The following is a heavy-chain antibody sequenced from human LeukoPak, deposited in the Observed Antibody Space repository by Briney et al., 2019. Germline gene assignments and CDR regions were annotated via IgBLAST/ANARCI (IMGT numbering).Heavy chain of an antibody. J-gene: IGHJ5*02. CDR2: INPNSGGT. V-gene: IGHV1-2*02. D-gene: IGHD2-2*01. CDR1: GYTFTAYY. Sequence: GASVKVSCKASGYTFTAYYMHWVRQAPGQGLEWMGWINPNSGGTNYAQKFQGRVTMTRDTSISTAYMELSRLRSDDRAVYYCARDRAVVVPAAIEFDPWGQGTLVTVSS. CDR3: ARDRAVVVPAAIEFDP.